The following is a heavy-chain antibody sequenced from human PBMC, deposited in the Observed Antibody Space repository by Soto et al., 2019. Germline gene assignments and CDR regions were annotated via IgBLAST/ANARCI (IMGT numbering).Heavy chain of an antibody. D-gene: IGHD3-10*01. V-gene: IGHV3-48*04. CDR3: ARDSLRVLWFGELLNYYYYGMDV. Sequence: PGGSLRLSCAASGFTFISYSMNWVRQAPGKGLEWVSYINHDSSTIYYADSVKGRFTISRDNAKNSPYLQMNSLRAEDTAVYYCARDSLRVLWFGELLNYYYYGMDVWGQGTTVTVSS. CDR2: INHDSSTI. CDR1: GFTFISYS. J-gene: IGHJ6*02.